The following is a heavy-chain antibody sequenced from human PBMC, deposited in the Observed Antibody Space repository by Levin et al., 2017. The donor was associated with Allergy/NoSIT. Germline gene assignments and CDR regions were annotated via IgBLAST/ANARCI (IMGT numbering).Heavy chain of an antibody. D-gene: IGHD4-11*01. CDR3: ARDGDDSSNYYFDS. CDR1: GFTFNTYG. CDR2: IWNDGSKK. J-gene: IGHJ4*02. V-gene: IGHV3-33*01. Sequence: PGGSLRLSCAASGFTFNTYGMHWVRQAPGKGLEWVAVIWNDGSKKYYAESVKGRFTISRNNANNTVFLQMNSLRAEDTALFFCARDGDDSSNYYFDSWGQGTLVTVSS.